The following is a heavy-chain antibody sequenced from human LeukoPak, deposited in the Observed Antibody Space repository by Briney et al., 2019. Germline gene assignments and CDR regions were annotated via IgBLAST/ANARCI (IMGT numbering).Heavy chain of an antibody. V-gene: IGHV3-64*01. D-gene: IGHD3-10*01. Sequence: GGSLRLSCAASGFTFSSYAMHWVRQAPGKGLEYVSAISSNGGSTYYANSVKGRFTISRDNSKSTLYIQMNSLRAEDTAVYYCARAKPKNMVRGLIMRRESRYYFDYWGQGTLVTVSS. CDR3: ARAKPKNMVRGLIMRRESRYYFDY. CDR1: GFTFSSYA. CDR2: ISSNGGST. J-gene: IGHJ4*02.